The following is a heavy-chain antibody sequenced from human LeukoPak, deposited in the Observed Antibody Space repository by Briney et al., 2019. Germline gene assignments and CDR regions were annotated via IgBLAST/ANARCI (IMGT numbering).Heavy chain of an antibody. D-gene: IGHD2-2*01. CDR2: IKSKTDGGTT. J-gene: IGHJ3*02. CDR1: GFTFGDHA. CDR3: TTDPDIVVVPAPKGAFDI. Sequence: GGSLRLSCTASGFTFGDHAMSWVRQAPGKGLEWVGRIKSKTDGGTTDYAAPVKGRFTISRDDSKNTLYLQMNSLKTEDTAVYYCTTDPDIVVVPAPKGAFDIWGQGTMVTVSS. V-gene: IGHV3-15*01.